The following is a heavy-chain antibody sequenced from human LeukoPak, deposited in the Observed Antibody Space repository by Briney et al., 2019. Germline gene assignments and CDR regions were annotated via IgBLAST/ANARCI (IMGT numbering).Heavy chain of an antibody. J-gene: IGHJ4*02. CDR1: GFTFDDYG. D-gene: IGHD3-22*01. CDR2: IYSGGST. Sequence: GGSLRLSCAASGFTFDDYGMSWVRQAPGKGLEWVSVIYSGGSTYYADSVKGRFTISRDNSKNTLYLQMNSLRAEDTAVYYCARDYYDSSGAGSLWGQGTLVTVSS. V-gene: IGHV3-66*02. CDR3: ARDYYDSSGAGSL.